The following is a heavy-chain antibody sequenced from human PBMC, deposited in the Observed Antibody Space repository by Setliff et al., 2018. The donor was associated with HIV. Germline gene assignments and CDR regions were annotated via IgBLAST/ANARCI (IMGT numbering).Heavy chain of an antibody. D-gene: IGHD1-26*01. CDR2: INTNTGSP. J-gene: IGHJ4*02. CDR1: GYTFNNYP. Sequence: ASVKVSCKASGYTFNNYPINWVRQAPGQGLEWMGWINTNTGSPRFARGFTGRFGFSLDTSVTTTFLHISNLKAEDTAIYYCVRDQLRVPERWDFDFWGQGTLVTVSS. V-gene: IGHV7-4-1*02. CDR3: VRDQLRVPERWDFDF.